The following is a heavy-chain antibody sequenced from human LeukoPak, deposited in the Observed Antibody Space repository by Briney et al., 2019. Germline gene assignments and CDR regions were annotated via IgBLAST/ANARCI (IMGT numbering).Heavy chain of an antibody. Sequence: PSETLSLTCAVYGGSFSGYYWSWIRQPPGKGLEWIGEINHSGSTNYNPSLKSRVTISVDTSKNQISLKLSSVTAADTDVYYCARGTVTRYYYYYMDVWGKGTTVTVSS. CDR1: GGSFSGYY. V-gene: IGHV4-34*01. CDR2: INHSGST. D-gene: IGHD4-17*01. J-gene: IGHJ6*03. CDR3: ARGTVTRYYYYYMDV.